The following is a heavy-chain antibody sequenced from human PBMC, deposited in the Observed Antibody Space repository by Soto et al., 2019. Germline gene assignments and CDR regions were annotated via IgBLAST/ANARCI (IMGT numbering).Heavy chain of an antibody. Sequence: PSETLSLTCTVSGGSISSGDYYWSWIRQPPGKGLEWIGYIYYSGGTYYNPSLKSRVTISVDTSKNQFSLKLSSVTAADTAVYYCARENLGIAIDYWGQGTLVTVSS. V-gene: IGHV4-30-4*01. CDR2: IYYSGGT. CDR1: GGSISSGDYY. D-gene: IGHD6-13*01. CDR3: ARENLGIAIDY. J-gene: IGHJ4*02.